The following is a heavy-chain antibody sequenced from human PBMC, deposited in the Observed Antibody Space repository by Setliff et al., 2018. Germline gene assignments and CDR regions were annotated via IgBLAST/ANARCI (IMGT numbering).Heavy chain of an antibody. CDR1: GYTFTGYY. J-gene: IGHJ4*02. CDR3: ARALEATITHVDY. Sequence: ASVKVSCKASGYTFTGYYIHWVRQAPGQGLEWMGWINPNSGGTNCAQKFQGWVTMTRDTSISTAYMELSRLRSDGTAVYYCARALEATITHVDYWGQGTLVTV. D-gene: IGHD1-26*01. CDR2: INPNSGGT. V-gene: IGHV1-2*04.